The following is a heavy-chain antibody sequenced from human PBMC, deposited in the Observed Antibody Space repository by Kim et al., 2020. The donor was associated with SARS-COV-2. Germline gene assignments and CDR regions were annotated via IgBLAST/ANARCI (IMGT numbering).Heavy chain of an antibody. Sequence: GGSLRLSCTASGFTFGDYAMSWFRQAPGKGLEWVGFIRSKAYGGTTEYAASVKGRFTISRDDSKSIAYLQMNSLKTEDTAVYYCTRAVPPQVVGIFDYWGQGTLVTVSS. CDR3: TRAVPPQVVGIFDY. CDR2: IRSKAYGGTT. D-gene: IGHD3-22*01. V-gene: IGHV3-49*03. CDR1: GFTFGDYA. J-gene: IGHJ4*02.